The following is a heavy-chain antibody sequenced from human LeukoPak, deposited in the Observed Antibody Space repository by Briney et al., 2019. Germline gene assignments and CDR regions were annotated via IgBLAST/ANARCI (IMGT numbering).Heavy chain of an antibody. CDR3: ARVCGDCSYFDY. D-gene: IGHD2-21*02. CDR2: ISNSDSTI. Sequence: GGSLRLSCAASGFTFSTYEMNWVRQAAGKGLEWVSYISNSDSTIYYADSVKGRFTISRDNAKNSSYLQMNSLRADDTAVYYCARVCGDCSYFDYWGQGTLVTVSS. V-gene: IGHV3-48*03. J-gene: IGHJ4*02. CDR1: GFTFSTYE.